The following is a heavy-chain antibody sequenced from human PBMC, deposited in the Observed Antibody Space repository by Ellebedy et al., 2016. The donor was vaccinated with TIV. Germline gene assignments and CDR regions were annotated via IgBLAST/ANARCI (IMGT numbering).Heavy chain of an antibody. Sequence: PGGSLRLSCAASGFTFSDYYMSWIRQAPGKGLEWVSGISGSGGSTYYADSVKGRFTISRDNSKNTLYLQMNSLRAEDTAVYYCAKVMESCSSASCYFRHGMDVWGQGTTVTVSS. D-gene: IGHD2-2*01. CDR3: AKVMESCSSASCYFRHGMDV. CDR1: GFTFSDYY. V-gene: IGHV3-23*01. J-gene: IGHJ6*02. CDR2: ISGSGGST.